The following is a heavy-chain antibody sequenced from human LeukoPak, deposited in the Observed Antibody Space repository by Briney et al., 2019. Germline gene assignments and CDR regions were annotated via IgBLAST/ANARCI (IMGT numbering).Heavy chain of an antibody. CDR1: GYTFTGNY. J-gene: IGHJ4*02. V-gene: IGHV1-69*06. CDR2: IIPIFGTA. D-gene: IGHD6-19*01. CDR3: AMGVGAPEDLAVAADFDY. Sequence: SVKVSCKASGYTFTGNYMHWVRQAPGQGLEWMGGIIPIFGTANYAQKFQGRVTITADKSTSTAYMELSSLRSEDTAVYYCAMGVGAPEDLAVAADFDYWGQGTLVTVSS.